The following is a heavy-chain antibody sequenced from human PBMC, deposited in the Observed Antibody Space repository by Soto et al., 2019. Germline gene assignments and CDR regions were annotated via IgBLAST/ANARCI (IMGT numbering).Heavy chain of an antibody. CDR3: AKDQVVPAATYYYYYYMDV. CDR2: ISYDGSNK. J-gene: IGHJ6*03. V-gene: IGHV3-30*18. Sequence: GGSLRLSCAASGFTFSSYGMHWVRQAPGKGLEWVAVISYDGSNKYYADSVKGRFTISRDNSKNTLYLQMNSLRAEDTAVYYCAKDQVVPAATYYYYYYMDVWGKGTTVTVSS. CDR1: GFTFSSYG. D-gene: IGHD2-2*01.